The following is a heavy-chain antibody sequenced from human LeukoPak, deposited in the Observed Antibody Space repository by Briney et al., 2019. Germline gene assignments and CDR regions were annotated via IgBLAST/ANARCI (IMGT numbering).Heavy chain of an antibody. CDR1: GGSISSYY. CDR2: IYTSGST. V-gene: IGHV4-4*07. J-gene: IGHJ3*02. CDR3: ARDLGRIAGIRAFDI. Sequence: SETLSLTCTVSGGSISSYYWSWIRQPAGKGLEWIGRIYTSGSTNYNPSLKSRVAMSVDTSKNQFSLKLSSVTAADTAVYYCARDLGRIAGIRAFDIWGQGTMVTVSS. D-gene: IGHD6-13*01.